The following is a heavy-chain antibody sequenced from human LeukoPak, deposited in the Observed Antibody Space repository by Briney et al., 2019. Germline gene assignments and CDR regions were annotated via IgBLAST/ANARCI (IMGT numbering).Heavy chain of an antibody. Sequence: KASETLSLTCTVSGYSISSGYYWGWIRQPPGKGLEWIGSIYHSGSTYYNPSLKSRVTISVDTSKNQFSLKLSSVTAADTAVYYCARKTRYDSSGYFDYWGQGTLVTVSS. D-gene: IGHD3-22*01. CDR1: GYSISSGYY. CDR3: ARKTRYDSSGYFDY. V-gene: IGHV4-38-2*02. CDR2: IYHSGST. J-gene: IGHJ4*02.